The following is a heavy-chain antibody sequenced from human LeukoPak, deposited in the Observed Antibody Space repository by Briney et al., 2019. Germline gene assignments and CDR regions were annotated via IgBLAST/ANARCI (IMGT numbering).Heavy chain of an antibody. V-gene: IGHV1-18*01. CDR2: VSVYNGNT. CDR3: ANSKGYYYDSSGYYYEKSFEY. Sequence: ASVKVSCKASGYTFQSYGISWVRQAPGQGLEWLGWVSVYNGNTIYAQKFRGRVTMTTDTSTSTAYMEMRSRRSDDTAVYYCANSKGYYYDSSGYYYEKSFEYWGQGTLVTVSS. D-gene: IGHD3-22*01. CDR1: GYTFQSYG. J-gene: IGHJ4*02.